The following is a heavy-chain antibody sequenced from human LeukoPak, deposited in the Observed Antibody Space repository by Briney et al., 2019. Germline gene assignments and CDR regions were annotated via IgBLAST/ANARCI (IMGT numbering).Heavy chain of an antibody. CDR3: ARDYYYDSSGYPIDY. CDR2: ISSSSSCI. Sequence: GGSLRLSCAASGFTFSSYSMNWVRQAPGKGLEWVSSISSSSSCIYYADSVKGRFTISRDNAKNSLYLQMNSLRAEDTAVYYCARDYYYDSSGYPIDYWGQGTLVTVSS. CDR1: GFTFSSYS. D-gene: IGHD3-22*01. J-gene: IGHJ4*02. V-gene: IGHV3-21*01.